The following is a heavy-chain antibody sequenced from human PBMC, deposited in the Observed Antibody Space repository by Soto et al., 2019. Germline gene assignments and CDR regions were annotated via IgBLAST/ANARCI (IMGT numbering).Heavy chain of an antibody. CDR1: GYSFMKYG. J-gene: IGHJ4*02. CDR2: ISPYSGYT. CDR3: AREASVLIPAAQHSRFDS. V-gene: IGHV1-18*01. D-gene: IGHD2-2*01. Sequence: GASAKVSCKGFGYSFMKYGINWVRQAPGQGLEWVGWISPYSGYTHSAQKFHGRLTLTTDTAASTAYMELRILRSADTALYYCAREASVLIPAAQHSRFDSWGQGTLVTVSS.